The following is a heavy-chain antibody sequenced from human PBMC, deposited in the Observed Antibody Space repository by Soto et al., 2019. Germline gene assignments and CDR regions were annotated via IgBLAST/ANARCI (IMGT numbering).Heavy chain of an antibody. D-gene: IGHD2-15*01. Sequence: QVQLVQSGAEVKNPGASVKVSCKSSGYTFSSYGSTYGISWVRQAPGQGLQWMGWISSYNGNTNYGQKFQGRVTMTTDTSTSTAYMELRSLRSDDTAVYYCARYCSGGSCYHNWFDPWGQGTLVTVSS. CDR3: ARYCSGGSCYHNWFDP. J-gene: IGHJ5*02. CDR2: ISSYNGNT. V-gene: IGHV1-18*01. CDR1: GYTFSSYGSTYG.